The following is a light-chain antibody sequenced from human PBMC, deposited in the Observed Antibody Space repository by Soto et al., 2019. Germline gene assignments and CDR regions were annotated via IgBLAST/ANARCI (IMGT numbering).Light chain of an antibody. Sequence: QSALTQPPSVSGAPGQRVTISCTGSSSNIGADYDVHWYQQVPGTAPKLLIYGNNNRPSGVPDRFSDSKSGTSASLAITGLQAEDEADYYCQSYDSSLSAWVFGGGTKLTVL. CDR3: QSYDSSLSAWV. J-gene: IGLJ3*02. CDR1: SSNIGADYD. V-gene: IGLV1-40*01. CDR2: GNN.